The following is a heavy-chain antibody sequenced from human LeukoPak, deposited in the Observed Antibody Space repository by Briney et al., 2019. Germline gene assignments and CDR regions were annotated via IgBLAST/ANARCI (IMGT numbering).Heavy chain of an antibody. D-gene: IGHD4-17*01. CDR3: AKKADYGDSNWFDP. CDR1: GYTFTSYD. J-gene: IGHJ5*02. CDR2: MNPNSGNT. V-gene: IGHV1-8*01. Sequence: ASVKVSCKASGYTFTSYDINWVRQATGQGLEWMGWMNPNSGNTGYAQKSQGRVTMTRNTSISTAYMELSSLRSEDTAVYYCAKKADYGDSNWFDPWGQGTLVTVSS.